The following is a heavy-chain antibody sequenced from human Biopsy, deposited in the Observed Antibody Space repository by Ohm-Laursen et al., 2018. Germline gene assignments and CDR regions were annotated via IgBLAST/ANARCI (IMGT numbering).Heavy chain of an antibody. Sequence: SNTLSLTCSVSGDSISSSTYYWGWIRQPPGKGLEWIGTIRNTYFRTSLKSRVTMSVDTSKNQFSLKLSSVTAADTGVYYCAQTRSDYGGFYFDYWGRGTLVTVSS. CDR1: GDSISSSTYY. CDR3: AQTRSDYGGFYFDY. CDR2: IRNT. V-gene: IGHV4-39*01. D-gene: IGHD4/OR15-4a*01. J-gene: IGHJ4*02.